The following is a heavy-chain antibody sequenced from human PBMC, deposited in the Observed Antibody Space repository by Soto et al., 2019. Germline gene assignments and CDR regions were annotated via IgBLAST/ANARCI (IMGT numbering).Heavy chain of an antibody. CDR2: INHSGST. CDR3: ARGRAAAGGWFDP. CDR1: GGSFSGYY. Sequence: QVQLQQWGAGLSKPSETLSLTCAVYGGSFSGYYWSWIRQPPGKGLEWIGEINHSGSTNYNPSLKSRVTISVDTSKNQFSLKLSSVTAADTAVYYCARGRAAAGGWFDPWGQGTLVTVSS. V-gene: IGHV4-34*01. J-gene: IGHJ5*02. D-gene: IGHD6-13*01.